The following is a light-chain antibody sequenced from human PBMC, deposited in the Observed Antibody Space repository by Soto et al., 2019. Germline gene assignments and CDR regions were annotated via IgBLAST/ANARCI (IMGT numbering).Light chain of an antibody. CDR2: DVS. J-gene: IGLJ1*01. V-gene: IGLV2-11*01. CDR1: SSDVGGYNY. CDR3: CSYAGSYTYV. Sequence: QSALTQPRSVSGCLGQSVTISCTGTSSDVGGYNYVSWYQQHPGKAPKLMIYDVSKRPSGVPDRFSGSKSGNTASLTISGLQAEDEADYYCCSYAGSYTYVFATGTKVTVL.